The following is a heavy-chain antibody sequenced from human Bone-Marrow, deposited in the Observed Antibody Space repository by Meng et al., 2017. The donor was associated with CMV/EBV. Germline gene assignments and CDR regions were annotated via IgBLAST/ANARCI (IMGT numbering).Heavy chain of an antibody. V-gene: IGHV1-69*10. CDR1: GGTFSSYA. Sequence: SVKVSCKASGGTFSSYAISWVRQAPGQGLEWMGGIIPILGIANYAQKFQGRVTITADKSTSTAYMELSSLRSEDTAVYYCARGASWGGFGVRMGYYGMDVWGQGTTVTVSS. CDR2: IIPILGIA. D-gene: IGHD3-3*01. J-gene: IGHJ6*02. CDR3: ARGASWGGFGVRMGYYGMDV.